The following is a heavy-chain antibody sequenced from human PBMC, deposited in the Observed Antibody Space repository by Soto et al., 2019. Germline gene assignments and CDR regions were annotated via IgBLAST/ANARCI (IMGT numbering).Heavy chain of an antibody. CDR2: IYYSGST. Sequence: QVQLQESGPGLVKPSQTLSLTCTVSGGSISSGGYYWSWIRQHPGKGLEWIGYIYYSGSTYYNPVLKSRVTISVDTSKNQFSLKLSSVAAADTAVYYWARASNEKWLRFGWDYWGQGTLVTVSS. D-gene: IGHD5-12*01. J-gene: IGHJ4*02. CDR3: ARASNEKWLRFGWDY. CDR1: GGSISSGGYY. V-gene: IGHV4-31*03.